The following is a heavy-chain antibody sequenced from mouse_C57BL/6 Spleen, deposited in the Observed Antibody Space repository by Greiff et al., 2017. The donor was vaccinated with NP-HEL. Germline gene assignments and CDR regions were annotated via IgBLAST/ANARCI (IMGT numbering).Heavy chain of an antibody. J-gene: IGHJ2*01. CDR3: ARGYYGSTGD. V-gene: IGHV1-26*01. CDR1: GYTFTDYY. CDR2: INPNNGGT. D-gene: IGHD1-1*01. Sequence: EVQLQQSGPELVKPGASVKISCKASGYTFTDYYMNWVKQSHGKSLEWIGDINPNNGGTSYNQKFKGKATLTVDKSSSTAYMELRSLTSEDSAVYYCARGYYGSTGDWGQGTTLTVSS.